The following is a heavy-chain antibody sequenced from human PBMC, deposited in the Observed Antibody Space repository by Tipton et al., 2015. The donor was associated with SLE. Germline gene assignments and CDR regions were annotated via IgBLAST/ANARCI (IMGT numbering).Heavy chain of an antibody. J-gene: IGHJ3*02. CDR3: ARANWDDAFDI. V-gene: IGHV3-7*01. CDR2: IKQDGSEK. D-gene: IGHD1-1*01. Sequence: SLRLSCAASGFTFSSYWMSWVRQAPGKGLEWVANIKQDGSEKYYVDSVKGRFTISRDNAKNSLYLQMNSLRAEDTAVYYRARANWDDAFDIWGQGTMVTVSS. CDR1: GFTFSSYW.